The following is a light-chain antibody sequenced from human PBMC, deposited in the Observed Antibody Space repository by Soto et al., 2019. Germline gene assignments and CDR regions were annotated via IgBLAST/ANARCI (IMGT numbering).Light chain of an antibody. Sequence: DIQMTQSPSTLSASVGDRVTITCRASQSISSWLAWYQQKPGKAPKLLIYDASSLESGVTSRFSGSGSGTEFSLTISSLQQDDFATDYCQQYNSYSAWTFGQGTKVEIK. CDR3: QQYNSYSAWT. CDR2: DAS. CDR1: QSISSW. V-gene: IGKV1-5*01. J-gene: IGKJ1*01.